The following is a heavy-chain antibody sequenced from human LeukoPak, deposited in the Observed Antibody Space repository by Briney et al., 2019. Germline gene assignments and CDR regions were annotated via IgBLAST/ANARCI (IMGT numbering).Heavy chain of an antibody. V-gene: IGHV4-39*01. J-gene: IGHJ5*02. CDR2: IYYSGST. CDR3: ARGSGGPGSYYDYVWGSYRPHWFDP. D-gene: IGHD3-16*02. Sequence: PSETLSLTCTVSGGSISSSSYYWGWIRQPPGKGLEWIGSIYYSGSTYYNPSLKSRVTISVDTSKNQFSLKLSSVTAAGTAVYYCARGSGGPGSYYDYVWGSYRPHWFDPWGQGTLVTVSS. CDR1: GGSISSSSYY.